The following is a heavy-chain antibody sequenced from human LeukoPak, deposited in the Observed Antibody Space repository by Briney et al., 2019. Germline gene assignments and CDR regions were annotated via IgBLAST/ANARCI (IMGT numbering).Heavy chain of an antibody. CDR3: AKDRGNYGDYVGWFDP. V-gene: IGHV3-23*01. J-gene: IGHJ5*02. Sequence: GGSPRLSCAASGFTFSSYAMSWVRQAPGNGLEWVSAIGGSGSVSNAYYADSVKGRFTISRDNSKNTLYLQMNSLRAADTAVYYCAKDRGNYGDYVGWFDPWGQGTLVTVSS. CDR2: IGGSGSVSNA. CDR1: GFTFSSYA. D-gene: IGHD4-17*01.